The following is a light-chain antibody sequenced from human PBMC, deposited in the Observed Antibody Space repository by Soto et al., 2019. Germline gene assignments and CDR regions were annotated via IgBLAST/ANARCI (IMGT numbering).Light chain of an antibody. V-gene: IGLV2-23*01. Sequence: QSALTQPASVSGSPGQSITISCTGTSGDVGSYNLVSWYQQHPGKAPKLMIYEGSKRPSGVSNRFSGSKSGNTASLTISGLQAEDEADYYCCSYAGSSTFWVFGTGTKVTVL. J-gene: IGLJ1*01. CDR3: CSYAGSSTFWV. CDR1: SGDVGSYNL. CDR2: EGS.